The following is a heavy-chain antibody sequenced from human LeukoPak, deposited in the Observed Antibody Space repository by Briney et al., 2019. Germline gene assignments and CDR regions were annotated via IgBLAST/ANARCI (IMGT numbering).Heavy chain of an antibody. CDR1: GFTFSSYG. CDR3: AKDRGSGSRKLYYFDY. CDR2: IRYDGSNK. V-gene: IGHV3-30*02. D-gene: IGHD3-10*01. Sequence: GGSLRLSCAASGFTFSSYGMHWVRQAPGKGLEWVAVIRYDGSNKYYADSVKGRFTISRDNSKNTLYLQMNSLRAEDTAVYYCAKDRGSGSRKLYYFDYWGQGTLVTVSS. J-gene: IGHJ4*02.